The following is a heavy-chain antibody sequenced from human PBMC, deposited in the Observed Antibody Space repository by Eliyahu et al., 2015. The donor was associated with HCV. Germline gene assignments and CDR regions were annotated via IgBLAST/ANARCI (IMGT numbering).Heavy chain of an antibody. CDR3: ARALGVGTYDRTFQH. D-gene: IGHD3-10*02. V-gene: IGHV3-49*03. J-gene: IGHJ1*01. CDR1: GFTFGDYA. CDR2: IRSKAYGGTT. Sequence: EVHLVESGGGLVQPGRSXRLSCTASGFTFGDYAMSWXRQAPGKGLEWVGFIRSKAYGGTTEYAASVKGRFTISRDDSKSIAYLQMNSLKTDDTAVYYCARALGVGTYDRTFQHWGLGTLVTVSS.